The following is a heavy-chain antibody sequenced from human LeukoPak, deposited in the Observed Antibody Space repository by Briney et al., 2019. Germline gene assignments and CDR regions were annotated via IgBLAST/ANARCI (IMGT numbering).Heavy chain of an antibody. Sequence: GGSLRLSCAASGFTFSDYDMHWVRQATGKGLEWVSAIGTAGDTYYTGSVKGRFTISRENAKNSLYLQMNSLRAGDAAVYYCVRVAKERVGGVYYFDHWGQGTPVTVSS. CDR2: IGTAGDT. CDR3: VRVAKERVGGVYYFDH. J-gene: IGHJ4*02. CDR1: GFTFSDYD. V-gene: IGHV3-13*01. D-gene: IGHD1-1*01.